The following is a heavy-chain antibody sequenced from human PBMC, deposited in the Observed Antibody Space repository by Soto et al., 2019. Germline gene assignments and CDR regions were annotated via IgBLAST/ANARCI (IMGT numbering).Heavy chain of an antibody. V-gene: IGHV1-69*13. CDR1: GGTFSSYA. Sequence: ASVKVSCKASGGTFSSYAISWVRQAPGQGLEWMGGIIPIFGTANYAQKFQGRVTITADESTSTAYMELSSLRSEDTAVYYCARDNPGENRLKYYYGMDVWGQGTTVTVYS. CDR2: IIPIFGTA. D-gene: IGHD3-10*01. CDR3: ARDNPGENRLKYYYGMDV. J-gene: IGHJ6*02.